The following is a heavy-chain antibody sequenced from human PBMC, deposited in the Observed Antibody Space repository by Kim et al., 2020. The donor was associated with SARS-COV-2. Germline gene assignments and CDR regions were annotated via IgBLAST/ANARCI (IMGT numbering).Heavy chain of an antibody. J-gene: IGHJ6*02. CDR3: AKSGGSGRTTLGYYYGMDV. CDR1: GFTFSTYA. CDR2: ISGSGGST. Sequence: GGSLRLSCEASGFTFSTYAMTWVRQAPGKGLEWVSVISGSGGSTYYVESVKGRFTISRDNSKNTLYLQMNSLRAEDTAVYYCAKSGGSGRTTLGYYYGMDVWGQGTTVTVSS. D-gene: IGHD3-10*01. V-gene: IGHV3-23*01.